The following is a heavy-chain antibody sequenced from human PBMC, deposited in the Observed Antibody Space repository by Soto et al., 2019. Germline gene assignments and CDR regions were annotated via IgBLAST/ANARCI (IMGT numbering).Heavy chain of an antibody. V-gene: IGHV4-30-2*01. CDR2: IYQSGVT. Sequence: TSETLSLTCNMSGDSYSISTYSWSWIRQPPGKALQWIGFIYQSGVTSYNPSLASRVSISLDRSNNQCSLKLKSVTAADTAVYFCAGMPYTSGLRFDPWGPGTLVTVSS. D-gene: IGHD6-19*01. J-gene: IGHJ5*02. CDR3: AGMPYTSGLRFDP. CDR1: GDSYSISTYS.